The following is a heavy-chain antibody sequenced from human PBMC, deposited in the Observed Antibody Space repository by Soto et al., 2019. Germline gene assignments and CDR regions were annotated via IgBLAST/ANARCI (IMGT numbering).Heavy chain of an antibody. V-gene: IGHV1-18*01. J-gene: IGHJ4*02. CDR1: GYTFSSYS. Sequence: ASVKVSCKTSGYTFSSYSINWVRQAPGQGLEWMAWISTTSGNTHYAERVQGRVTVTLDKSARTAFMEMWGLTSDDTAVYFCARDNGYYDFWGQGTLVTVSS. CDR2: ISTTSGNT. CDR3: ARDNGYYDF. D-gene: IGHD2-8*01.